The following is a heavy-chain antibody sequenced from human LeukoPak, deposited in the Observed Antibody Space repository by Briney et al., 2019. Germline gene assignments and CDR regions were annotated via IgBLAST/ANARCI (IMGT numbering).Heavy chain of an antibody. CDR2: ISTYNGNT. CDR1: GYTFTSYS. Sequence: ASVKVPCKTSGYTFTSYSISWVRQAPGQGLEWMGWISTYNGNTNYAQKLQGRVTMTTDTSTSTAYMELRSLRSDGTAVYYCARDYSSGWPNFDYWGQGTLVTVSS. D-gene: IGHD6-19*01. V-gene: IGHV1-18*01. CDR3: ARDYSSGWPNFDY. J-gene: IGHJ4*02.